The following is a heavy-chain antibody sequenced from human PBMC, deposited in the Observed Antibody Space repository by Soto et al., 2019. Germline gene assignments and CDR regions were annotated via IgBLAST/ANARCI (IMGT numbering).Heavy chain of an antibody. Sequence: QLQLQESGSGLVKPSQTLSLTCAVSGGSISSGGYPWSCIRQPPGKGLEWIGYIYHSVSTYYQPSLKSRVTIAVDKSKNQLSLKLGSVTAADTAVYYCTRVVVVPAARVGWFDPWGQGTLVTVSS. J-gene: IGHJ5*02. CDR3: TRVVVVPAARVGWFDP. CDR1: GGSISSGGYP. D-gene: IGHD2-2*01. V-gene: IGHV4-30-2*01. CDR2: IYHSVST.